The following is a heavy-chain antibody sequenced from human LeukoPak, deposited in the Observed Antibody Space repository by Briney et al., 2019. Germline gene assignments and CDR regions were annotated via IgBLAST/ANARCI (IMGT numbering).Heavy chain of an antibody. CDR1: GYTFTSYG. CDR3: ARLIAAAGQPQTYYYYGMDV. D-gene: IGHD6-13*01. V-gene: IGHV1-18*01. J-gene: IGHJ6*02. CDR2: ISAYNGNT. Sequence: ASVKVSCKASGYTFTSYGISWVRQAPGQGLEWMGWISAYNGNTNYAQKLQGRVTMTTDTSTSTDYMELRSLRSDDTAVYYCARLIAAAGQPQTYYYYGMDVWGQGTTVTVSS.